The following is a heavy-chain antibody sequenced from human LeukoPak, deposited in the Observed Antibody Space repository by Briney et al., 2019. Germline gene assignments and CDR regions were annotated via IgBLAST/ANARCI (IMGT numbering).Heavy chain of an antibody. V-gene: IGHV3-13*01. D-gene: IGHD6-19*01. Sequence: GGSLRLSCAASGFTFIDYDMHWVRQVIGKGLEWVSAIGIRGDTHYSGSVKGRFTISRENAESSLYLQMNSLRAEDTAVYYCAGGGIQVSGIDEFDYWGQGTLVTVSS. J-gene: IGHJ4*02. CDR1: GFTFIDYD. CDR2: IGIRGDT. CDR3: AGGGIQVSGIDEFDY.